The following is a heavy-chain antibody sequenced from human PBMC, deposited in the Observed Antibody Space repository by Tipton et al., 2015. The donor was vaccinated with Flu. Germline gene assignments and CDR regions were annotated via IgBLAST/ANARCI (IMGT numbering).Heavy chain of an antibody. CDR1: GGSIISDYY. CDR2: IHRGGSP. D-gene: IGHD4-11*01. CDR3: ARRDYSNYVSEPKNWFDI. J-gene: IGHJ5*02. V-gene: IGHV4-38-2*02. Sequence: LSLTCTVSGGSIISDYYWSWTRQPPGKGLEWIGNIHRGGSPYYNPSLRSRVTFSVDTSQNQFYLGQTSVTAADTAGYYCARRDYSNYVSEPKNWFDIWGQGTLVTVSS.